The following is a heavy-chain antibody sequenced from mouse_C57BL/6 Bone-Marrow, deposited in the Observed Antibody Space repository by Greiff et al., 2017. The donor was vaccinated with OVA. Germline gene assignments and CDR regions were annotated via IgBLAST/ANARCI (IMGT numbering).Heavy chain of an antibody. V-gene: IGHV2-5*01. Sequence: VKLVESGPGLVQPSQSLSITCTVSGFSLTSYGVHWVRQSPGKGLEWLGVIWRGGSTDYNAAFMSRLSITKDNSKSQVFFKMNSLQADDTAIYYCAKNYYGSSGYYAMDYWGQGTSVTVSS. CDR2: IWRGGST. D-gene: IGHD1-1*01. CDR1: GFSLTSYG. CDR3: AKNYYGSSGYYAMDY. J-gene: IGHJ4*01.